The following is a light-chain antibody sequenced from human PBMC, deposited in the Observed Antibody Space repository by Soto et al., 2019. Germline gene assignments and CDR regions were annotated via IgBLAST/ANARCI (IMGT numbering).Light chain of an antibody. CDR3: QPLGGTTFT. J-gene: IGKJ5*01. CDR2: VAS. CDR1: QSASTSY. Sequence: PGEVGSLSCRASQSASTSYLAWYQQSPGQTPSVLIYVASTSATGIPDRFSATGSGTPFPLPLSRLETGDFAVYYCQPLGGTTFTFGQGTRLEIK. V-gene: IGKV3-20*01.